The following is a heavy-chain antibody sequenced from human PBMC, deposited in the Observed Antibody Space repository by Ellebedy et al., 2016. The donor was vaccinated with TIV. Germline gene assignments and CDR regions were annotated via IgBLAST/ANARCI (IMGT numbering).Heavy chain of an antibody. Sequence: GESLKISCAAWGFSFSNFWMSWVRQAPGKGLEWVAQIKTDGSETYYVDSVKGRFTISRENAKNALFLQMDGLRVDDSAVYYCVGFGVFNLWGQGAPVTVSS. CDR3: VGFGVFNL. V-gene: IGHV3-7*01. CDR1: GFSFSNFW. CDR2: IKTDGSET. D-gene: IGHD3-3*01. J-gene: IGHJ5*02.